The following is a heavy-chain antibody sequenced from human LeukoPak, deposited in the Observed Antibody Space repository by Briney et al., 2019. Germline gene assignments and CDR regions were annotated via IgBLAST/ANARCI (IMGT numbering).Heavy chain of an antibody. V-gene: IGHV3-7*05. Sequence: PGGSQLLSCAASGFTLSSYWMSWVRQAPGKGLAWVANIKQDGSEKYYVDSVKGRFTISRDNAKNSLYLQMNSLRAEDTAVYYCARDRHCVGYPVSYWGQGTLVTVSS. CDR2: IKQDGSEK. CDR3: ARDRHCVGYPVSY. J-gene: IGHJ4*02. D-gene: IGHD5-12*01. CDR1: GFTLSSYW.